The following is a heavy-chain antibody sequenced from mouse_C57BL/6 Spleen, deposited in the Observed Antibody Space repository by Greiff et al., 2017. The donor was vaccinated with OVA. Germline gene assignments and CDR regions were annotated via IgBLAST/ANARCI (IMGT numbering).Heavy chain of an antibody. CDR3: ARRGEYDEGDAMDY. J-gene: IGHJ4*01. D-gene: IGHD2-14*01. CDR1: GYTFTDYN. Sequence: EVQLQQSGPELVKPGASVKMSCKASGYTFTDYNMHWVKQSHGKSLEWIGYINPNTGGTSYNQKFKGKATLTVNKSSSTAYMELRSLTSEDSAVYYCARRGEYDEGDAMDYWGQGTSVTVSS. CDR2: INPNTGGT. V-gene: IGHV1-22*01.